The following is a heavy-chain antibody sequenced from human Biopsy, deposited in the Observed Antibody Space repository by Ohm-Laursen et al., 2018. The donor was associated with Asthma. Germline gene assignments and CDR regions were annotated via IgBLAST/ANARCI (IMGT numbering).Heavy chain of an antibody. CDR3: AREKAYGSGSLYGMDV. V-gene: IGHV4-31*03. CDR1: GGSLTSAY. D-gene: IGHD3-10*01. J-gene: IGHJ6*02. CDR2: IYHSGTT. Sequence: TLSLICTVSGGSLTSAYWSWVRQYPEKGLEWIGYIYHSGTTFYNPSLKSRVSMSVDTSKNQVSLKLSSVTAADTAVYYCAREKAYGSGSLYGMDVWGHGTTVTVSS.